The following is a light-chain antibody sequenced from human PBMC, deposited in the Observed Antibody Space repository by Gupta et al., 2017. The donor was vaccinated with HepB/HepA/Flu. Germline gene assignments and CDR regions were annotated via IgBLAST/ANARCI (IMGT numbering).Light chain of an antibody. CDR1: NIGTKG. J-gene: IGLJ2*01. Sequence: SYVVTQPPSVSVAPGKTASITCGRNNIGTKGVHWYQQKPGQAPVMVIYNDSDRPSGIPERFSGSNSGSTATLTISRVEAGDEAEYYCQVWDSSNDSAVFGGGTKLTVL. V-gene: IGLV3-21*04. CDR2: NDS. CDR3: QVWDSSNDSAV.